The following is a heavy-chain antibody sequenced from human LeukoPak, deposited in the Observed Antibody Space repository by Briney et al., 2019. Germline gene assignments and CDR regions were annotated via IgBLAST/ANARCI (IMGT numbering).Heavy chain of an antibody. D-gene: IGHD3-22*01. CDR3: AKTYEGPYYFDY. Sequence: GGSLRLSCAASGFTFSSYGMHWVRQAPGKGLEWVAVISYDGSNKYYADSVKGRFTISRDNSKNTLYLQMNSLRAEDTAVYYCAKTYEGPYYFDYWGQGTLVTVSS. V-gene: IGHV3-30*18. J-gene: IGHJ4*02. CDR1: GFTFSSYG. CDR2: ISYDGSNK.